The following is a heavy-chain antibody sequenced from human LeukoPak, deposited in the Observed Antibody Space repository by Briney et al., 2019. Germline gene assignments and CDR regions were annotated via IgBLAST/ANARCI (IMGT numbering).Heavy chain of an antibody. J-gene: IGHJ4*02. CDR1: GFTFIDYT. Sequence: GGYLRLSCEASGFTFIDYTMPWVRQAPGKGLEWVAVISYHGGQKYHADSVQGRFTISRDNSKNTVSLQMNSLRAEDTAVFYCARANSSSWHYFDYWGQGTLVTVSS. D-gene: IGHD6-13*01. CDR2: ISYHGGQK. CDR3: ARANSSSWHYFDY. V-gene: IGHV3-30*04.